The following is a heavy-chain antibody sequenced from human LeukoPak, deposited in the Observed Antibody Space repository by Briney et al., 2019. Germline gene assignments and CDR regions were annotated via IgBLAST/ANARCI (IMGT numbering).Heavy chain of an antibody. CDR2: MNISRDAS. D-gene: IGHD6-19*01. CDR1: GGTFSSYA. CDR3: ARGGTSGRWGYPDP. V-gene: IGHV1-46*01. Sequence: ASVKVSCKASGGTFSSYAIRWVRQAPGQGLEWMGIMNISRDASSYTERFQDRVTMTRDTSTSTVFMELTSLTSEGTAVYYCARGGTSGRWGYPDPWGQGTLVTVFS. J-gene: IGHJ5*02.